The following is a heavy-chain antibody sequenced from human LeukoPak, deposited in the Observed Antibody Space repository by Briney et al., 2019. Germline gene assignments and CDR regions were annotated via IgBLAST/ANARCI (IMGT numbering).Heavy chain of an antibody. CDR2: INSDGSST. CDR1: GFTFSSYW. V-gene: IGHV3-74*01. Sequence: GGSLRLSCAASGFTFSSYWMHWVRQAPGKGLVWASRINSDGSSTSYADSVKGRFTISRDNAKNTLYLQMNSLRAEDTAVHYCATGERHGFDIWGQGTMVTVSS. CDR3: ATGERHGFDI. J-gene: IGHJ3*02.